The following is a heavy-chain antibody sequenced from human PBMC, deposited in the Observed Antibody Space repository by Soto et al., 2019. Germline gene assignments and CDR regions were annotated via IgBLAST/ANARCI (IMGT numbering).Heavy chain of an antibody. J-gene: IGHJ1*01. CDR1: GGSISSYY. D-gene: IGHD5-12*01. V-gene: IGHV4-59*01. CDR3: ARGPRVEMATIPAEYFQH. Sequence: SEALSLTCTVSGGSISSYYWSWIRQPPGKGLEWIGYIYYSGSTNYNPSLKSRVTISVDTSKNQFSLKLSSVTAADTAVYYCARGPRVEMATIPAEYFQHWGQGTLVTVSS. CDR2: IYYSGST.